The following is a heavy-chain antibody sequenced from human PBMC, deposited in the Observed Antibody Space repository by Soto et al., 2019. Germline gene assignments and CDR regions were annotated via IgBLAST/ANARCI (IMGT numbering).Heavy chain of an antibody. Sequence: GGSLRLSCAASGFTFSSYAMSWVRQAPGKGLEWVSAISGSGGSTYYAGSVKGRFTISRDNSKNTLYLQMNSLRAEDTAVYYCAKEAESRYFDWLLTPFDPWGQGTLVTVSS. CDR2: ISGSGGST. CDR3: AKEAESRYFDWLLTPFDP. J-gene: IGHJ5*02. D-gene: IGHD3-9*01. V-gene: IGHV3-23*01. CDR1: GFTFSSYA.